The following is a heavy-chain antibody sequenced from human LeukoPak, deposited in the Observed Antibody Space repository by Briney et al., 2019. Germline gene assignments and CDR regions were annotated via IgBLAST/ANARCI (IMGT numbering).Heavy chain of an antibody. CDR1: GYTFTSYG. D-gene: IGHD1-26*01. CDR2: ISAYNGNT. J-gene: IGHJ4*02. V-gene: IGHV1-18*01. CDR3: ARDSVVGPLRYSGSHFDY. Sequence: ASVKVSCKASGYTFTSYGISWVRQAPGQGLEWMGRISAYNGNTNYAQKLQGRVTMTTDTSTSTAYMELRSLRSDDTAVYYCARDSVVGPLRYSGSHFDYWGQGTLVTVSS.